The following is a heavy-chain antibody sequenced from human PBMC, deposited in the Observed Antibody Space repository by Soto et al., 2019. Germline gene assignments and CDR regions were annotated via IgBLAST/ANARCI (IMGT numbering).Heavy chain of an antibody. Sequence: SETLSLTCAVYGGSFSGYYWTWIRQPPGTGLEWIGEINHSGSTNYNPSLKSRVTISVDTSKNQFSLKLTSVTAEDTAVYYCAREDGYRGGDAFDIWGQGTMVTVSS. V-gene: IGHV4-34*01. CDR1: GGSFSGYY. D-gene: IGHD5-12*01. J-gene: IGHJ3*02. CDR2: INHSGST. CDR3: AREDGYRGGDAFDI.